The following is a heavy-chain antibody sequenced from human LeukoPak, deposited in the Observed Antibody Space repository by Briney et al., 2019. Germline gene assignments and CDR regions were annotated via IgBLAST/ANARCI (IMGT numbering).Heavy chain of an antibody. V-gene: IGHV4-34*01. CDR1: GGSFSGYY. CDR3: AREWRYYYDSSGYPDY. Sequence: SETLSLTCAVYGGSFSGYYWSWIRQPPGKGLEWIGEINHSGSTNYNPPLKSRVTISVDTSKNQFSLKLSSVTAADTAVYYCAREWRYYYDSSGYPDYWGQGTLVTVSS. CDR2: INHSGST. J-gene: IGHJ4*02. D-gene: IGHD3-22*01.